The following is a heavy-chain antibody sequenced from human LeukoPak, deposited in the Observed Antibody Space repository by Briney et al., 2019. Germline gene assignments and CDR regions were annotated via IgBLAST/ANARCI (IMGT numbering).Heavy chain of an antibody. Sequence: SETLSLTCTVSGGSISSGSYYWTWIRQPPGKGLEWIGEIYHSGSTNYNPSLKSRVTISVDKSKNQFSLKLSSVTAADTAVYYCARLRGLGFYYFDYWGQGALVTVSS. J-gene: IGHJ4*02. CDR1: GGSISSGSYY. CDR3: ARLRGLGFYYFDY. V-gene: IGHV4-39*07. D-gene: IGHD4-17*01. CDR2: IYHSGST.